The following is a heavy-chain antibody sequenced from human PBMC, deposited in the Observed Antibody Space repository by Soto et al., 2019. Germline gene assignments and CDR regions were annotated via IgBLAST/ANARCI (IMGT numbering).Heavy chain of an antibody. D-gene: IGHD7-27*01. CDR1: GFTLTDHY. Sequence: QVQLVESGGGLVKPGGSLRLSCAASGFTLTDHYMSWIRQAPGKGLEWVSYISFSGNTIYYADSVKGRFTISRDNAKNSLYLQINSLRAEDTAMYYCARGGELGPPMDVWGKGTTVTVSS. CDR2: ISFSGNTI. CDR3: ARGGELGPPMDV. V-gene: IGHV3-11*01. J-gene: IGHJ6*04.